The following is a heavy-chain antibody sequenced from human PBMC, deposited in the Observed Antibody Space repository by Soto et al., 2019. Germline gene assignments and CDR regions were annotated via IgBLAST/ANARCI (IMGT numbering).Heavy chain of an antibody. CDR1: GLTFRTSA. D-gene: IGHD6-6*01. CDR2: ISYDGSLK. V-gene: IGHV3-30-3*01. CDR3: VREDVAGRPPPYYYNGMDV. Sequence: QVQLVESGGGMVQPGRSLRLSCAASGLTFRTSAMHWVRQAPGKGLEWVAFISYDGSLKYYAASVKGRFTISRDNSKNTLHLQMDSLRPEDSALYYCVREDVAGRPPPYYYNGMDVGGRGTTVTVSS. J-gene: IGHJ6*02.